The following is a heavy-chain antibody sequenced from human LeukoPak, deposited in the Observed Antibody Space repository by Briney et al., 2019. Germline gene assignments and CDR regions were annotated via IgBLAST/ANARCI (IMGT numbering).Heavy chain of an antibody. Sequence: GGSLRLSCAASGFTFSSYSMNWVRQAPGKGLERVSSISSSSSYIYYADSVKGRFTIARDNAKNSLYLQMNSLRAEDTAVYYCARDFGYCTNGVCYNVYFDYWGQGTLVTVPS. V-gene: IGHV3-21*01. CDR2: ISSSSSYI. D-gene: IGHD2-8*01. CDR1: GFTFSSYS. CDR3: ARDFGYCTNGVCYNVYFDY. J-gene: IGHJ4*02.